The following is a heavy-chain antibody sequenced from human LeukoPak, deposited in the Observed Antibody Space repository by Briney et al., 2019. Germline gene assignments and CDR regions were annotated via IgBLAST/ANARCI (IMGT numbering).Heavy chain of an antibody. CDR1: GGSISSYY. J-gene: IGHJ6*02. CDR2: IYYSGGT. D-gene: IGHD5-18*01. V-gene: IGHV4-59*01. Sequence: SETLSLTCTVSGGSISSYYWSWIRQPPGKGLEWMGYIYYSGGTNYNPSLKSRVTISVDTSKNQFSLKLSSVTAADTAVYYCARVPGYSYGYDYYYYYGMDVWGQGTTVTVSS. CDR3: ARVPGYSYGYDYYYYYGMDV.